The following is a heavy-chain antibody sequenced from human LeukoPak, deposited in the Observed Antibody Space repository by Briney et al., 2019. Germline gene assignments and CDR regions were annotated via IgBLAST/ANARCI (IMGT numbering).Heavy chain of an antibody. J-gene: IGHJ4*02. D-gene: IGHD2-15*01. CDR2: ISYDGSNK. CDR1: GFTFSSYA. CDR3: ARDGGRGRYCSGGSCYSDY. V-gene: IGHV3-30*14. Sequence: GGSLRLSCAASGFTFSSYAMHWVRQAPGKGLEWVAVISYDGSNKYYADSVKGRFTISRDNSKNTLYLQMNSLRAEDTAVYYCARDGGRGRYCSGGSCYSDYWGQGTLVTVSS.